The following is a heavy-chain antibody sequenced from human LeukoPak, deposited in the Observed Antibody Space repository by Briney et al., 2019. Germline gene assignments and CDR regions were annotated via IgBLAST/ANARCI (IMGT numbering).Heavy chain of an antibody. J-gene: IGHJ4*02. V-gene: IGHV1-2*02. CDR2: INPNSGGT. CDR1: GYTFTGYY. CDR3: AIDKGLWFGEFFDY. Sequence: ASVKVSCKASGYTFTGYYMHWVRQAPGQGLEWMGWINPNSGGTNYAQKFQGRVTMTRDTSISTAYMELSRLRSDDTAVYYCAIDKGLWFGEFFDYWGQGTLVTVSS. D-gene: IGHD3-10*01.